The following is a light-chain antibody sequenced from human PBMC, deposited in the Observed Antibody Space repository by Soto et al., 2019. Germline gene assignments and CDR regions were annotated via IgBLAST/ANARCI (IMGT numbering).Light chain of an antibody. Sequence: EIVLTQSPGTLSLSQGERATLSCRASQSVSSSYLAWYQQKPGQAPRLLIYGASSRATGIPDRFSGSGSGTDFTLTISRLEPEDFAVYYCQQYGSSPPHTFGQGTKLEIK. CDR1: QSVSSSY. J-gene: IGKJ2*01. V-gene: IGKV3-20*01. CDR2: GAS. CDR3: QQYGSSPPHT.